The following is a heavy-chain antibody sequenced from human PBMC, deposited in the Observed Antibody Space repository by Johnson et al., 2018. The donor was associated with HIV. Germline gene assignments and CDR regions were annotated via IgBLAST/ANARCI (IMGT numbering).Heavy chain of an antibody. J-gene: IGHJ3*02. CDR2: IYSGGST. Sequence: VQLVESGGGVVQPGKSLRLSCAASGFTVSSNYMSWVRQAPGKGLEWVSVIYSGGSTYSADSVKGRFTITRDTSKNTLYLQMNSLRAEDTAVYYCAKDPHNPIVSSSWFPFGGAFDIWGQGTMVTVSS. D-gene: IGHD6-13*01. CDR3: AKDPHNPIVSSSWFPFGGAFDI. CDR1: GFTVSSNY. V-gene: IGHV3-66*02.